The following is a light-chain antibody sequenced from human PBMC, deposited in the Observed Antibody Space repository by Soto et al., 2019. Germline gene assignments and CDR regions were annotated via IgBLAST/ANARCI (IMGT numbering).Light chain of an antibody. CDR3: QHYRRNTWS. J-gene: IGKJ1*01. V-gene: IGKV3-11*01. Sequence: MVLTQSPATLSLSPGERATLSCRASHSVSTFLAWYQQKPGQAPRLLIYDVSKRATGIPARFSGSGSGTEFTLTITTLQPDDFATYFCQHYRRNTWSLGPGTKVDIK. CDR1: HSVSTF. CDR2: DVS.